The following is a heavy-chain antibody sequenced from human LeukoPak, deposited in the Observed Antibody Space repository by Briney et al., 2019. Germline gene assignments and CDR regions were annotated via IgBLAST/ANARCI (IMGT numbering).Heavy chain of an antibody. CDR3: ARLRSGSSDD. D-gene: IGHD3-22*01. V-gene: IGHV4-39*01. CDR2: AYYTGST. Sequence: PSETLSLTCTVSGGSVSSITYYWGWTRQRPGKGLEWIGSAYYTGSTYSNPYLKSRVTIAVDTSQNPFSLKLISVTAADTAVYECARLRSGSSDDWGQGGLVTVSS. J-gene: IGHJ4*02. CDR1: GGSVSSITYY.